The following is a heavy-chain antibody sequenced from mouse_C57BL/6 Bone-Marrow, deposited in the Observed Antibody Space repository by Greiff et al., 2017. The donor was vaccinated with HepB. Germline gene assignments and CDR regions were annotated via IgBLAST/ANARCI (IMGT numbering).Heavy chain of an antibody. J-gene: IGHJ3*01. CDR2: IDPEDGDT. CDR3: TTYSTMVTTRFAY. D-gene: IGHD2-2*01. V-gene: IGHV14-1*01. CDR1: GFNIKDYY. Sequence: VQLQQSGAELVRPGASVKLSCTASGFNIKDYYMHWVKQRPEQGLEWIGRIDPEDGDTEYAPTFQGKATMTADTSSNTAYLQLSSLTSEDTAVYYCTTYSTMVTTRFAYWGQGTLVTVSA.